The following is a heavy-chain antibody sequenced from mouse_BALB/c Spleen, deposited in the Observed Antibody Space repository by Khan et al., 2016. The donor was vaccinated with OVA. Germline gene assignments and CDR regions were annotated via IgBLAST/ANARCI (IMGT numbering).Heavy chain of an antibody. V-gene: IGHV1S81*02. J-gene: IGHJ3*01. CDR1: GYTFTSYY. CDR2: INPSSGGT. Sequence: VQLQESGAELVKPGASVRLSCKASGYTFTSYYLYWVKQRPGQGLEWIGDINPSSGGTNFNEKFKSKATLTVDKSSSTAYIQLNSLTSEDSAVCYCTRSGYGSFAYWGQGTLVTVSA. D-gene: IGHD2-2*01. CDR3: TRSGYGSFAY.